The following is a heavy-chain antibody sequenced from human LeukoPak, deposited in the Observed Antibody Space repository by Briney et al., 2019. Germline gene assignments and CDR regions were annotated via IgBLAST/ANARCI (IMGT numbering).Heavy chain of an antibody. CDR1: GGSFSGYY. CDR3: ASRRGTGDGDY. V-gene: IGHV4-34*01. J-gene: IGHJ4*02. CDR2: INHSGST. Sequence: SETLSLTCAVYGGSFSGYYWSWIRQPPGKGLEWIGEINHSGSTNYNPSLKSRVTISVDTSKNQFSLKLSSVTAADTAVYYCASRRGTGDGDYWGQGTLVTVSS. D-gene: IGHD7-27*01.